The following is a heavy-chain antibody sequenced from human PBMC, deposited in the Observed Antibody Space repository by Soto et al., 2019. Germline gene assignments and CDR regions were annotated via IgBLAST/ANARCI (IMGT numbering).Heavy chain of an antibody. V-gene: IGHV3-30*18. CDR2: ISYDGSNK. Sequence: QVQLVESGGGVVQPGRSLRLSCAASGFTFSSYGMHWVRQAPGKGLEWVAVISYDGSNKYYADSVKGRFTISRDNSKNTLYLQMNSLRAEDTAVYYCANEGIAAAEYYFDYWGQGTLVTVSS. CDR1: GFTFSSYG. D-gene: IGHD6-13*01. CDR3: ANEGIAAAEYYFDY. J-gene: IGHJ4*02.